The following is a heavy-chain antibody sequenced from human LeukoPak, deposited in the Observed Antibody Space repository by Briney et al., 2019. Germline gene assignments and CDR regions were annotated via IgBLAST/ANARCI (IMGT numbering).Heavy chain of an antibody. D-gene: IGHD6-13*01. Sequence: GGSLSLSCAASGFTFSSYAMSWVRQAPGKGLEWVSAISGSGGSTYSADSVKGRFTISRDNSKNTLYLQMNSLRAEDTAVYYCAKDVYSSSWYGNNWFDPWGQGTLVTVSS. CDR3: AKDVYSSSWYGNNWFDP. V-gene: IGHV3-23*01. CDR1: GFTFSSYA. CDR2: ISGSGGST. J-gene: IGHJ5*02.